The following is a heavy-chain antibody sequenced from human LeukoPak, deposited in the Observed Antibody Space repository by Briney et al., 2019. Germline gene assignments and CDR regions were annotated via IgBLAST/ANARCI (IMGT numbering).Heavy chain of an antibody. V-gene: IGHV1-69*04. CDR3: ARAIPGIAVAGTGGIDY. CDR1: GYTFTGYY. CDR2: IIPILGIA. J-gene: IGHJ4*02. D-gene: IGHD6-19*01. Sequence: SVKVSCKASGYTFTGYYMHWVRQAPGQGLEWMGRIIPILGIANYAQKFQGRVTITADKSTSTAYMELSSLRSEDTAVYYCARAIPGIAVAGTGGIDYWGQGTLVTVSS.